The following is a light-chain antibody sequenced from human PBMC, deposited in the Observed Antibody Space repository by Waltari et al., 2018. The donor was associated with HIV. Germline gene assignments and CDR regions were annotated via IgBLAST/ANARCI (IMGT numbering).Light chain of an antibody. CDR1: QSVSNY. CDR2: DAS. V-gene: IGKV3-11*01. J-gene: IGKJ2*01. Sequence: EIVLTQSPATPSLSPGERATLSCRASQSVSNYLAWYQQKPGQAPRLLIYDASNRASGIPARFSGSGSGTDFTLTISSLEPEDVAVYYCQQRTNWPPDTFGPGTKLEIK. CDR3: QQRTNWPPDT.